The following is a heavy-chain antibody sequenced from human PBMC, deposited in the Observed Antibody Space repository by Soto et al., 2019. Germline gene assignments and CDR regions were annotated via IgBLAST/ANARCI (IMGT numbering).Heavy chain of an antibody. D-gene: IGHD2-21*02. V-gene: IGHV1-2*04. CDR3: ARSPGGVVTAMYYFDY. CDR1: GYTFTGYY. Sequence: QVQLVQSGAEVKKPGASVKVSCKASGYTFTGYYMHWVRQAPGQGLEWMGWINPNSGGTNYAQKFQGWVNMTRDTSISTAYMELSRLRSDDTAVYYCARSPGGVVTAMYYFDYWGQGTLVTVSS. CDR2: INPNSGGT. J-gene: IGHJ4*02.